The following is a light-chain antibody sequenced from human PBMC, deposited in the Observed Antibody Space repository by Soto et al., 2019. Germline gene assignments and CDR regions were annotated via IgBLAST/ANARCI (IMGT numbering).Light chain of an antibody. Sequence: EIVLTQSPDTLSLSPGESATLSCRASQSVGRYLAWYQQKPGQTPRLLIYDASNRAAGIPARFSGSGSGTDFTLTISSLEPEDFAVYYCQQRSNWPLTFGGGTKVDIK. V-gene: IGKV3-11*01. J-gene: IGKJ4*01. CDR2: DAS. CDR3: QQRSNWPLT. CDR1: QSVGRY.